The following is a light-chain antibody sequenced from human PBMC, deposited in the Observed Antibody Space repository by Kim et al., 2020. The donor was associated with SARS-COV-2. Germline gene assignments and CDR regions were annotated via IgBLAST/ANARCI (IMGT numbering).Light chain of an antibody. CDR2: DVT. J-gene: IGLJ1*01. V-gene: IGLV2-11*01. CDR3: CSYAGSYV. Sequence: QSALTQPRSVSGSPGQSVTISCTGTSSDVGANNYVSWYQQHPGKAPKLMIYDVTKRPSGVPDRFSGSESGNTATLTISGLQAEYEDEYYCCSYAGSYVFGTGTKVTVL. CDR1: SSDVGANNY.